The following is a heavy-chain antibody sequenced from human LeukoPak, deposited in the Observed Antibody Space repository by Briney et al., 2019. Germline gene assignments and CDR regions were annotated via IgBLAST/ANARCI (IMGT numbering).Heavy chain of an antibody. V-gene: IGHV4-59*01. CDR2: SFFGGST. CDR1: GASMSDYF. Sequence: SETLSLTCTVSGASMSDYFWTWIRQTPGKGLEWVGYSFFGGSTSYNPSLKSRVAISVDTSKNVFSLQLSSATAEDTAVYFCATVTTTSTILSFDYWGRGTLVTVSS. J-gene: IGHJ4*02. D-gene: IGHD3-9*01. CDR3: ATVTTTSTILSFDY.